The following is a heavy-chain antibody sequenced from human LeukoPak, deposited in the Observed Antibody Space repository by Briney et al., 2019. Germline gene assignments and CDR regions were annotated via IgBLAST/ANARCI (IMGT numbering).Heavy chain of an antibody. CDR2: INPSSGGT. CDR3: ARGYCSGGSCYSVENWFDP. CDR1: GYTFTKYY. D-gene: IGHD2-15*01. V-gene: IGHV1-2*06. Sequence: ASVKVSCKAPGYTFTKYYMFWVRQAPGQGLEWMGRINPSSGGTDYAQKFQGRVTMTRDTSISTAYMELSRLRSDDTAMYYCARGYCSGGSCYSVENWFDPWGQGTLVTVYS. J-gene: IGHJ5*02.